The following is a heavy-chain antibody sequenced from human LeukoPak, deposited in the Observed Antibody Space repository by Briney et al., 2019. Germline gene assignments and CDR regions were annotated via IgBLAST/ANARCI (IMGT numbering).Heavy chain of an antibody. Sequence: PGETLSLTCTVSGGAISSYYWNWIRQPAGKGQEWIGRIFPGGSTYYNPSLKSRVTMSVDTSKNHFSLKLSSVTAADTAVYYCVRARRDSDGWYFLDYWGQGTLVTVSS. J-gene: IGHJ4*02. CDR2: IFPGGST. CDR3: VRARRDSDGWYFLDY. CDR1: GGAISSYY. V-gene: IGHV4-4*07. D-gene: IGHD6-19*01.